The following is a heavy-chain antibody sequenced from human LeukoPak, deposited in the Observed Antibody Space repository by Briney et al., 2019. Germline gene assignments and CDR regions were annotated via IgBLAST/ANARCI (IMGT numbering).Heavy chain of an antibody. J-gene: IGHJ3*02. V-gene: IGHV1-2*02. CDR2: INPNSGGT. CDR3: ACHRDYYGSGSYLAFDI. Sequence: GASVKVSCKASGYTFTGYYMHWVRQAPGQGLEWMGWINPNSGGTNYPHKFQGRVTMTRDTSISTAYMELSRLRSDDTAVYYCACHRDYYGSGSYLAFDIWGQGTMVTVSS. CDR1: GYTFTGYY. D-gene: IGHD3-10*01.